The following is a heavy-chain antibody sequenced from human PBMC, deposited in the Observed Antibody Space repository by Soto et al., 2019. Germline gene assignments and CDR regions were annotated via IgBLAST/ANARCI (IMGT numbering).Heavy chain of an antibody. CDR1: GFTFSSYS. D-gene: IGHD6-13*01. V-gene: IGHV3-21*01. Sequence: GSLRLSCAASGFTFSSYSMNWVRQAPGKGLEWVSSISSSSSYIYYADSVKGRFTISRDNAKNSLYLQMNSLRAEDTAVYYCAREIRIAAAGKPNWFDPWGQGTLVTVSS. J-gene: IGHJ5*02. CDR2: ISSSSSYI. CDR3: AREIRIAAAGKPNWFDP.